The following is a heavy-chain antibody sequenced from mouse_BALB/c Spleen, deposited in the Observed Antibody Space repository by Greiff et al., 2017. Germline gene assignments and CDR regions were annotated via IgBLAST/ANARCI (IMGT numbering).Heavy chain of an antibody. CDR1: GFTFSSYA. CDR2: ISSGGST. V-gene: IGHV5-6-5*01. Sequence: EVKLMESGGGLVKPGGSLKLSCAASGFTFSSYAMSWVRQTPEKRLEWVASISSGGSTYYPDSVKGRFTISRDNARNILYLQMSSLRSEDTAMYYCARACGYEYYFDYWGQGTTLTVSS. D-gene: IGHD2-14*01. J-gene: IGHJ2*01. CDR3: ARACGYEYYFDY.